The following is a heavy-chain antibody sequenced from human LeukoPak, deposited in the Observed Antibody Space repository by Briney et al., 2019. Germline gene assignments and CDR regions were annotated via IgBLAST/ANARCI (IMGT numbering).Heavy chain of an antibody. CDR3: AKTTTGYSSGRYPGWPADY. J-gene: IGHJ4*02. V-gene: IGHV3-23*01. D-gene: IGHD6-19*01. CDR1: GFTFNSYA. Sequence: GGSLRLSCAAYGFTFNSYAMYWVRQAPGKGLEWVSGIFGSGGSAHYADSVKGRFTISRGNSKNTVYLQMSSLRAEDTAVYYCAKTTTGYSSGRYPGWPADYWGQGSLVTVSS. CDR2: IFGSGGSA.